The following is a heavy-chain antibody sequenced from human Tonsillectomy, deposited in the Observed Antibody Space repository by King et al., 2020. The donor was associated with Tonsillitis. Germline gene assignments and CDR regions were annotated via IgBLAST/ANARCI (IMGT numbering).Heavy chain of an antibody. CDR1: GFTFSAYG. CDR2: ISFDGSND. Sequence: VQLVESGGGVVQPGRSLRLSCAASGFTFSAYGVHWVRQAPGKGLEWVAVISFDGSNDFYADSVKGRFTISRDNSKNTVYLQMNSLRAEDTAVYFCARDPGSGNDILYVDFWGRGTLAT. V-gene: IGHV3-30*03. J-gene: IGHJ4*02. CDR3: ARDPGSGNDILYVDF. D-gene: IGHD3-10*01.